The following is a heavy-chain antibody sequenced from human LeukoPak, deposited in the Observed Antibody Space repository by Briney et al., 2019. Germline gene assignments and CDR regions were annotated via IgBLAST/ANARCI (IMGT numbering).Heavy chain of an antibody. V-gene: IGHV3-64D*09. CDR1: EFTLSSYI. Sequence: GGSLRLSCLASEFTLSSYIMHWVRQAPGKGLEYVSAISNNGGSTYYADSGKGRFTISRDNSKNTLYLQMNSLRPEDTAVYYCVRSVTTLSDFHNWGQGTLVTVSS. D-gene: IGHD4-17*01. CDR2: ISNNGGST. J-gene: IGHJ4*02. CDR3: VRSVTTLSDFHN.